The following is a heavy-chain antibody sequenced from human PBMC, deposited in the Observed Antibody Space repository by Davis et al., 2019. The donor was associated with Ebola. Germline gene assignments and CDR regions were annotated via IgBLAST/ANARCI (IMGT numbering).Heavy chain of an antibody. V-gene: IGHV3-21*01. CDR1: GFTFSDYG. Sequence: SGFTFSDYGMNWVRQVPGKGLEWVSTISKTSVYTYYAESVKGRFTISRDNAKNSLYLQMDGLRVEETAVYYCASGLDYWGQGSLVTVSS. J-gene: IGHJ4*02. CDR3: ASGLDY. CDR2: ISKTSVYT.